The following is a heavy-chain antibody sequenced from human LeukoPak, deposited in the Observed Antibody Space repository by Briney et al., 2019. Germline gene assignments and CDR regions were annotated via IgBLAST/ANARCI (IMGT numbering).Heavy chain of an antibody. Sequence: GGSLRLSCAGCGFTFSSYGMNLVRQIPGKGLEWVSSISSSRTYIYYADSVKGRFTISRDNAKNSLYLQMTSLRAEDTAVYYCARVWGVVSAATENYFDYWGQGTLVTVSS. J-gene: IGHJ4*02. D-gene: IGHD3-3*01. CDR3: ARVWGVVSAATENYFDY. V-gene: IGHV3-21*01. CDR2: ISSSRTYI. CDR1: GFTFSSYG.